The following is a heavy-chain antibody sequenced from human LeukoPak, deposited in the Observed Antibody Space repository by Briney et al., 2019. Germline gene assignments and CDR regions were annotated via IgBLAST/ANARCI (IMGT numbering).Heavy chain of an antibody. CDR2: VYSSGST. Sequence: SETLSLTCTVSGGSIDSHCWSWIRQPPGKGLEWIGYVYSSGSTNYNPSFKSRVTMSVDTSMNQFSLTLSYVTAADTAIYYCATYRRDNTYFLDYWGQGTLVTVFS. J-gene: IGHJ4*02. CDR3: ATYRRDNTYFLDY. CDR1: GGSIDSHC. V-gene: IGHV4-59*11. D-gene: IGHD2-2*02.